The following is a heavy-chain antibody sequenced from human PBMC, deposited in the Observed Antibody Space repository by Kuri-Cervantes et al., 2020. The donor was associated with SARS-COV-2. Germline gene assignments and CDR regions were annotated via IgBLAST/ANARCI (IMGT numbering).Heavy chain of an antibody. Sequence: SETLSLTCAVSGYSISSGYYWGWIRQPPGKGLEWIGSIYHSGSTYYNPSLKSRVTISVDTSKNQFSLKLSSVTAADTAVYYCARDRRGYYDSSGYYHELVYFDYWGHGNPVTVSS. CDR2: IYHSGST. V-gene: IGHV4-38-2*02. CDR3: ARDRRGYYDSSGYYHELVYFDY. D-gene: IGHD3-22*01. CDR1: GYSISSGYY. J-gene: IGHJ4*01.